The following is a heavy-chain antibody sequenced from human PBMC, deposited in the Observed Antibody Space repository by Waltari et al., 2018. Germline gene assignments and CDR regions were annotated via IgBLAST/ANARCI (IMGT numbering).Heavy chain of an antibody. CDR1: GYTFTGYY. J-gene: IGHJ4*02. Sequence: QVQLVQSGAEVKKPGASVKVSCKASGYTFTGYYMHWVRPAPGQGLEWMGWINPNSGGTNYAQKFQGRVTMTRDTSISTAYMELSRLRSDDTAVYYCASAMGPIYYDSSGYFDYWGQGTLVTVSS. D-gene: IGHD3-22*01. CDR2: INPNSGGT. V-gene: IGHV1-2*02. CDR3: ASAMGPIYYDSSGYFDY.